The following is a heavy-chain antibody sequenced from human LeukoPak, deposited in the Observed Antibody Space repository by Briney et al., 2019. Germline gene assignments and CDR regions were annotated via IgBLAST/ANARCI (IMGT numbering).Heavy chain of an antibody. V-gene: IGHV3-11*06. CDR1: GFIFSDYY. Sequence: PGGSLRLSCAASGFIFSDYYMTWIRQAPGKGLEWVSDISSSRSYTNYADSVKGRFTNSRDNAKNSLYLQKNSLRADDTAWYYCASGGGGMVIGDYWGQGTLVTVSS. CDR2: ISSSRSYT. J-gene: IGHJ4*02. CDR3: ASGGGGMVIGDY. D-gene: IGHD3-16*01.